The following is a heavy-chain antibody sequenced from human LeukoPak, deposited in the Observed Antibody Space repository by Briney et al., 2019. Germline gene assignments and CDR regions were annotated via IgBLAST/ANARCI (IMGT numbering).Heavy chain of an antibody. CDR3: ARDARVANSNFDY. V-gene: IGHV3-30-3*01. CDR1: GFTFSSYA. Sequence: PGRSLRLSCAASGFTFSSYAMHWVRQAPGKGLEWVAVISYDGSNKYYADSVKGRFTISRDNSKNTLYLQMNSLRAEDTAVYYCARDARVANSNFDYWGQGTLVTVSS. D-gene: IGHD3-3*01. CDR2: ISYDGSNK. J-gene: IGHJ4*02.